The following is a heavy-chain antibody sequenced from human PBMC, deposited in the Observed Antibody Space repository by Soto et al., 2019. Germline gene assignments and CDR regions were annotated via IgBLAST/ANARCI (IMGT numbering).Heavy chain of an antibody. CDR1: GYTFNTYY. J-gene: IGHJ4*02. Sequence: ASVKVSCKPSGYTFNTYYLHWVRQAPGQALEWMGVIHPSGGGTTYAQKFLGRVTVTRDTSTSTVFMELSSLRSDDTAVYYCARGGHIAVVTTSFDYWGQATLVTVSS. V-gene: IGHV1-46*02. CDR3: ARGGHIAVVTTSFDY. D-gene: IGHD2-21*02. CDR2: IHPSGGGT.